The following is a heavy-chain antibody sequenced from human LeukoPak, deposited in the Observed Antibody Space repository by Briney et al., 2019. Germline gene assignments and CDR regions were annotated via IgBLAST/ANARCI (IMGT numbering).Heavy chain of an antibody. CDR2: IGSSGGST. CDR1: GFTFSAYA. J-gene: IGHJ6*04. CDR3: ATKGEGVDV. Sequence: GGSLRLSCGASGFTFSAYAMSWVRQAPGKGLEWVSGIGSSGGSTYYADSVKGRLTISRDNSKNTLYLQMNSLRAEDAAVYYCATKGEGVDVWGKGTTVTVSS. V-gene: IGHV3-23*01.